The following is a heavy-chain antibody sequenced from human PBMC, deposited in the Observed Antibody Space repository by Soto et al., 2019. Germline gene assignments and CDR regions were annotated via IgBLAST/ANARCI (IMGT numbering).Heavy chain of an antibody. J-gene: IGHJ6*02. Sequence: GGSLRLSCAASGFTFSSYAMHWVRQAPGKGLEWVAVISYDGSNKYYADSVKGRFTISRDNSKNTLYLQMNSLRAEDTAVYYCARDVDFGQQPAIYYYYYGMDVWGQGTTVTVSS. CDR3: ARDVDFGQQPAIYYYYYGMDV. D-gene: IGHD6-13*01. V-gene: IGHV3-30-3*01. CDR1: GFTFSSYA. CDR2: ISYDGSNK.